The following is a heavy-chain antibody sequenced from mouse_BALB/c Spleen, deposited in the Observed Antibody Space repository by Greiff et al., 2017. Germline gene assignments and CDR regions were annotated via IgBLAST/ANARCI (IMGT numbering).Heavy chain of an antibody. Sequence: VQLQQSGTVLARPGASVKMSCKASGYTFTSYWMHWVKQRPGQGLEWIGAIYPGNSDTSYNQKFKGKAKLTAVTSTSTAYMELSSLTNEDSAVYYYTRSYGPYYAMDYWGQGTSVTVSS. D-gene: IGHD2-10*02. CDR3: TRSYGPYYAMDY. V-gene: IGHV1-5*01. CDR2: IYPGNSDT. J-gene: IGHJ4*01. CDR1: GYTFTSYW.